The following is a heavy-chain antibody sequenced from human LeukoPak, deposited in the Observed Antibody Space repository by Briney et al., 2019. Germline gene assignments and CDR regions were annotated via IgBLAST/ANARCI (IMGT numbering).Heavy chain of an antibody. D-gene: IGHD5-12*01. Sequence: ASVKVSCKVSGYTLTELSMHWVRQAPGKGLEWMGGFDPEDGETIYAQKFQGRVTMTEDISTDTAYMELSSLRSEDTAVYYCATVRGLYSGYDYYFDYWGQGTLVTVSS. V-gene: IGHV1-24*01. CDR3: ATVRGLYSGYDYYFDY. CDR1: GYTLTELS. J-gene: IGHJ4*02. CDR2: FDPEDGET.